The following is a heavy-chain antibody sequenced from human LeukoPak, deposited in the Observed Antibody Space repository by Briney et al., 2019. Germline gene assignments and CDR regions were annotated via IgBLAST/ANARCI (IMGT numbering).Heavy chain of an antibody. J-gene: IGHJ4*02. Sequence: GGSLRLSCAVPGFTFSDHYMEWVRQAPGKGLGWVGRSRDKAHSYTTEYAPSVKGRFTISRDDSKNSLYLQMNSLKTEDTAVYYCARATAGVAYWGQGTLVTVSS. V-gene: IGHV3-72*01. CDR3: ARATAGVAY. CDR1: GFTFSDHY. D-gene: IGHD1-1*01. CDR2: SRDKAHSYTT.